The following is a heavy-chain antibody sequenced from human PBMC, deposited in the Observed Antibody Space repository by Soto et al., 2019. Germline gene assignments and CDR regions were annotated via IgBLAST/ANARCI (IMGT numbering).Heavy chain of an antibody. CDR1: GFTFSSYA. V-gene: IGHV3-23*01. J-gene: IGHJ4*02. CDR3: AKDPTGTTRNFYY. D-gene: IGHD1-7*01. Sequence: GGSLRLSCAASGFTFSSYAMSWVRQAPGKGLEWVSAISGSGGNTYYADSVKGRFTISRGNSKNTLYLQMNSLRAEDTAVYYCAKDPTGTTRNFYYWGQGTLVTVSS. CDR2: ISGSGGNT.